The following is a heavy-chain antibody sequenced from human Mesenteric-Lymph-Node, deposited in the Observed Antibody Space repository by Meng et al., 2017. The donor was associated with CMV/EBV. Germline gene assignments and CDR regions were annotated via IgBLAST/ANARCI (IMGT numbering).Heavy chain of an antibody. CDR1: GDSISSSSCY. CDR2: IYYTGST. CDR3: ARHSNWGRDAFDI. J-gene: IGHJ3*02. D-gene: IGHD7-27*01. Sequence: SETLSLTCTVSGDSISSSSCYWGWIRQPPGKGLEWIGTIYYTGSTYFNPSLESRVTISVDTSKNQFSLKLSSVTAADTAVYYCARHSNWGRDAFDIWGQGTMVTVSS. V-gene: IGHV4-39*01.